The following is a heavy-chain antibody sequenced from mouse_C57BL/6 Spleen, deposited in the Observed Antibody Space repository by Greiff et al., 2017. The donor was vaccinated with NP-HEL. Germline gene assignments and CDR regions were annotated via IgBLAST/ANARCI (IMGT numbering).Heavy chain of an antibody. CDR3: ARGDYFDY. CDR2: ISDGGSYT. V-gene: IGHV5-4*03. J-gene: IGHJ2*01. Sequence: EVMLVESGGGLVKPGGSLKLSCTASGFTFSSYAMSWVRQTPEKRLEWVATISDGGSYTYYPDNVKGRFTISRDNAKNNLYLQMSHLKSEDTAMYYCARGDYFDYWGQGTTLTVSS. CDR1: GFTFSSYA.